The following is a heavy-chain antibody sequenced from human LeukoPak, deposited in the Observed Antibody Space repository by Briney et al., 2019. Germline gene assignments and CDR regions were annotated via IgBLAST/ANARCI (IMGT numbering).Heavy chain of an antibody. CDR1: GFTFSSRDW. J-gene: IGHJ4*02. Sequence: GGSLRLSCAASGFTFSSRDWMTWVRQAPGKGLEWVANIKQDGSEKNYVDSVKGRFTISRDNAKNSVDLQMNSLRVEDTAVYYCARDYGGSSPFDYWGQGTLVTVSS. V-gene: IGHV3-7*01. D-gene: IGHD4-23*01. CDR2: IKQDGSEK. CDR3: ARDYGGSSPFDY.